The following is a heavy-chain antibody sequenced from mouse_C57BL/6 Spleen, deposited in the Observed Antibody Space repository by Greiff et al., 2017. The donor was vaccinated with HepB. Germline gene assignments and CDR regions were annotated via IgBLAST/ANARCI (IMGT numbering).Heavy chain of an antibody. J-gene: IGHJ3*01. Sequence: VQLQQSGAELVRPGASVTLSCKASGYTFTDYEMHWVKQTPVHGLEWIGAIDPDTGGTAYNQKFKGKAILTADKSSSTAYMELRSLTSEDSAVYYCTREFTTVVRRAWFAYWGQGTLVTVSA. V-gene: IGHV1-15*01. CDR2: IDPDTGGT. CDR3: TREFTTVVRRAWFAY. D-gene: IGHD1-1*01. CDR1: GYTFTDYE.